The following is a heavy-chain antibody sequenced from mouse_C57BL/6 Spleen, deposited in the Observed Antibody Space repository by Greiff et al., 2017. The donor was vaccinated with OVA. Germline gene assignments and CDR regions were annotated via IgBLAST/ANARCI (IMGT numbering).Heavy chain of an antibody. CDR1: GYTFTSYW. D-gene: IGHD3-2*02. Sequence: QVQLQQPGAELVKPGASVKLSCKASGYTFTSYWMQWVKQRPGQGLEWIGEIDPSDSYTNYNQKFKGKATLTVDTSSSTAYMQLSSLTSEDSAVYYCARTLSPSWFAYWGQGTLVTVSA. CDR2: IDPSDSYT. CDR3: ARTLSPSWFAY. J-gene: IGHJ3*01. V-gene: IGHV1-50*01.